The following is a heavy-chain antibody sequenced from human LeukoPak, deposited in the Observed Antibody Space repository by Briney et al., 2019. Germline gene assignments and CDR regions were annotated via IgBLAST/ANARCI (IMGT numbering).Heavy chain of an antibody. V-gene: IGHV3-30*04. CDR1: GFTVSSYA. Sequence: PGRSLRLSCAASGFTVSSYAMHWVRQAPGKGLEWVAVISYDGSNKYYADSVKGRFTISRDNSKNTLYLQMNSLRAEDTAVFYCARNYGSGYDAFDIWGQGTMVTVSS. CDR3: ARNYGSGYDAFDI. J-gene: IGHJ3*02. CDR2: ISYDGSNK. D-gene: IGHD3-10*01.